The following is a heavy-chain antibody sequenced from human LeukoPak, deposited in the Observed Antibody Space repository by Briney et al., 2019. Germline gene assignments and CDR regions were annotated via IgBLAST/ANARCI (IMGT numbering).Heavy chain of an antibody. J-gene: IGHJ4*02. V-gene: IGHV3-21*01. D-gene: IGHD2-15*01. Sequence: GGPLRLSCAASGFTFSSYSMNWVRQAPGKGLEWVSSISSSSSYIYYPDSVKGRFTISRDNAKNSLYLQMNSLRAEDTAVYYCAREDRERYCSGGSCYSISFDYWGQGTLVTVSS. CDR1: GFTFSSYS. CDR3: AREDRERYCSGGSCYSISFDY. CDR2: ISSSSSYI.